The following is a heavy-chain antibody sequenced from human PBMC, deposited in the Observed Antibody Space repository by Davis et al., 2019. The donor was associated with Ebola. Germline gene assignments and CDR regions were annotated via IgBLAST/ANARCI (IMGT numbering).Heavy chain of an antibody. J-gene: IGHJ6*04. CDR1: GDSVSSAG. D-gene: IGHD5-12*01. CDR2: TYYNSKWYS. CDR3: ARGWLRSGLDV. V-gene: IGHV6-1*01. Sequence: PSETLSLTCAISGDSVSSAGWNWIRQSPSRGLEWLGRTYYNSKWYSDYATSVRGRITINADTSGNKFYLQLNSVTPEDTAVYYCARGWLRSGLDVWGKGAAVIVSS.